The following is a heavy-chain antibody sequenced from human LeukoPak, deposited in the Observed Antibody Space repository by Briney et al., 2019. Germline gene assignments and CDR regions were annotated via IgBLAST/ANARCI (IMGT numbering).Heavy chain of an antibody. CDR2: IHGGGSA. V-gene: IGHV4-4*07. D-gene: IGHD3-3*02. J-gene: IGHJ5*02. Sequence: SETLSLTCTVSGASINNYYWSWIRQPAGKGLEWIGRIHGGGSANYNPSLKSRVTVSIDPSKNQFSLKLSSMTAADTAVYYCARDLASPPYNWFDPWGQGTLVTVSS. CDR1: GASINNYY. CDR3: ARDLASPPYNWFDP.